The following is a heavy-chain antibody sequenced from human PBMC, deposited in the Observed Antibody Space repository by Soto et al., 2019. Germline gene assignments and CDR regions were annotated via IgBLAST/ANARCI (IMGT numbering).Heavy chain of an antibody. D-gene: IGHD6-13*01. V-gene: IGHV3-9*01. Sequence: EVQLVESGGGLVQPGRSLRLSCAASGFTFDDYAMHWVRQVPGKGLEWVSGINWNSGSIGYGDSVKGRFAISRDNAKNSLHLQMNSLSAGDTAFYYCVKDESINWYSGHFRHWGHGTLVTVSS. CDR2: INWNSGSI. J-gene: IGHJ1*01. CDR1: GFTFDDYA. CDR3: VKDESINWYSGHFRH.